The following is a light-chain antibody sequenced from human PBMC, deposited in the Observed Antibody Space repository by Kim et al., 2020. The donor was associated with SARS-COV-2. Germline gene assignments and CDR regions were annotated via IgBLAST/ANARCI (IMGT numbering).Light chain of an antibody. CDR1: KLGDKY. CDR2: QDS. CDR3: QAWDSSTHV. V-gene: IGLV3-1*01. Sequence: SGSPGQTASITCSVDKLGDKYACWYQQKPGQSPVLVIYQDSKRPSGIPERFSGSNSGNTATLTISGTQAMDEADYYCQAWDSSTHVFGTGTKVTVL. J-gene: IGLJ1*01.